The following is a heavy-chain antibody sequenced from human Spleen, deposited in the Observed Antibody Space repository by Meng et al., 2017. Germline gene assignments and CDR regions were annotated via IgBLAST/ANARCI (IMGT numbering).Heavy chain of an antibody. CDR3: VRNEGYSFGA. Sequence: QVQLQGSGPGPGKPSGTRSFAGAVSGDSISSRGWWSWVRQPPGKGLEWIGEISQGSGRTNYNPSLKSRVTISLDKSKNQFSLNVNSVTAADTAVYYCVRNEGYSFGAWGQGTLVTVSS. CDR2: ISQGSGRT. V-gene: IGHV4-4*02. CDR1: GDSISSRGW. D-gene: IGHD2-21*01. J-gene: IGHJ5*02.